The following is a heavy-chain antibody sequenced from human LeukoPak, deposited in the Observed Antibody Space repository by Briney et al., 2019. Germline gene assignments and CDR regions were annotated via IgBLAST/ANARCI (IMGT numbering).Heavy chain of an antibody. CDR3: AKNTTGLYDSSGWGVN. CDR1: GFSFNNYG. J-gene: IGHJ4*02. V-gene: IGHV3-30*02. D-gene: IGHD3-22*01. Sequence: TGGSLRLSCAASGFSFNNYGMHWVRQAPGKGLEWVAFIGHDESNKYYGDSVKGRFTISRDNSKNTLYLQMNSLRTEDTAVYYCAKNTTGLYDSSGWGVNWGQGTLVTVSS. CDR2: IGHDESNK.